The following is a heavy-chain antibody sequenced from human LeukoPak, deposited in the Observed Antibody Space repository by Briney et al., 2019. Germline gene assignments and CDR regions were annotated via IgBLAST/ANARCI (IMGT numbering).Heavy chain of an antibody. Sequence: SETLSLTCTVSGGSISSYYWSWIRQPAGKGLEWIGRIYTSGSTNYNPSLKSRVTMSVDTSKNQFSLKLSSVTAADTAVYYCARERSSGRYQKYFQHWGQGILVTVSS. V-gene: IGHV4-4*07. CDR1: GGSISSYY. J-gene: IGHJ1*01. CDR3: ARERSSGRYQKYFQH. D-gene: IGHD6-19*01. CDR2: IYTSGST.